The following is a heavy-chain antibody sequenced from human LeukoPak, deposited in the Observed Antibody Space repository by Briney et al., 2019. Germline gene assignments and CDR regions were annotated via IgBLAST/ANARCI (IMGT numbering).Heavy chain of an antibody. Sequence: PGGSLRLSCAASGFTFSSYAMSWVRQAPGKGLEWVSAISGSGGSTYYADSVKGRFTISRDNSKNTLCLQMNSLRAEDTAVYYCAKGSRYYYYYYMDVWGKGTTVTVSS. CDR2: ISGSGGST. J-gene: IGHJ6*03. D-gene: IGHD6-13*01. V-gene: IGHV3-23*01. CDR3: AKGSRYYYYYYMDV. CDR1: GFTFSSYA.